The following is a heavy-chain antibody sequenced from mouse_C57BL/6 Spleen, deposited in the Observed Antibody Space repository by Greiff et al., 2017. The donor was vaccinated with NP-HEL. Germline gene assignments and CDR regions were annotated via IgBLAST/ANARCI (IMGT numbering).Heavy chain of an antibody. V-gene: IGHV1-26*01. CDR3: ARYYCGSSYVDAMDY. Sequence: VQLQQSGPELVKPGASVKISCKASGYTFTDYYMNWVKQSHGKSLEWIGDINPNNGGTSYNQKFKGKATLTVDKSSSTAYMELRSLTSEDSAVYYCARYYCGSSYVDAMDYWGQGTSVTVSS. D-gene: IGHD1-1*01. CDR1: GYTFTDYY. CDR2: INPNNGGT. J-gene: IGHJ4*01.